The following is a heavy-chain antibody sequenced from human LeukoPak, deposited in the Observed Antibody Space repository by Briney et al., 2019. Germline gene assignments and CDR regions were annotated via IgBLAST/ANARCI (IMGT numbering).Heavy chain of an antibody. J-gene: IGHJ4*02. CDR1: GGSISSSSYY. V-gene: IGHV4-39*07. CDR2: IYYSGST. CDR3: ARTPYGSGKWFDY. Sequence: SETLSLTCTVSGGSISSSSYYWGWIRQPPGKGLEWIGSIYYSGSTYYNPSLKGRVTISVDTSKNQFSLKLSSVTAADTAVYYCARTPYGSGKWFDYWGQGTLVTVSS. D-gene: IGHD3-10*01.